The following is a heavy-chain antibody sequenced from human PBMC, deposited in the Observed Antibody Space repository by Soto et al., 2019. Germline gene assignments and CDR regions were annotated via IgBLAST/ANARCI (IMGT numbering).Heavy chain of an antibody. V-gene: IGHV4-39*01. CDR2: IYYSGST. CDR3: ARVRGGYTFWSGYLGGYGMDV. Sequence: SETLSLTCTVSGGSISSSSYYWGWIRQPPGKGLEWIGSIYYSGSTYYNPSLKSRVTISVDTSKNQFSLKLSSVTAADTAVYYCARVRGGYTFWSGYLGGYGMDVWGRGTTVT. D-gene: IGHD3-3*01. J-gene: IGHJ6*02. CDR1: GGSISSSSYY.